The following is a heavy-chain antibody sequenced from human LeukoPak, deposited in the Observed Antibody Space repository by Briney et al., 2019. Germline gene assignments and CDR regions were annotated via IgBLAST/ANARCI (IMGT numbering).Heavy chain of an antibody. D-gene: IGHD2-15*01. CDR3: ARGLDLRTPKSSNP. V-gene: IGHV4-59*01. J-gene: IGHJ5*02. CDR2: IYYSGST. Sequence: PSETLSLTCTVSGGSISSYYWSWIRQPPGKGLEWIGYIYYSGSTNYNPSLKSRVTISVDTSKNQFSLKLSSVTAADTAVYCCARGLDLRTPKSSNPWGQGTLVTVSS. CDR1: GGSISSYY.